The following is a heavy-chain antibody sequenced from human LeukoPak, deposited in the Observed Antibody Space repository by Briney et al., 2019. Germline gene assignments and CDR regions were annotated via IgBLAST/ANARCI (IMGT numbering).Heavy chain of an antibody. J-gene: IGHJ4*02. V-gene: IGHV4-38-2*01. CDR3: ARQSGYSSGWPFDY. CDR2: IYHSGST. Sequence: SETLSLTCAVSGYSISSGYYWGWIRQPPGKVLECIGSIYHSGSTYYNPSLKSRVTISVDTSKNQFSLKLSSVTAADTAVYYCARQSGYSSGWPFDYWGQGTLVTVSS. CDR1: GYSISSGYY. D-gene: IGHD6-19*01.